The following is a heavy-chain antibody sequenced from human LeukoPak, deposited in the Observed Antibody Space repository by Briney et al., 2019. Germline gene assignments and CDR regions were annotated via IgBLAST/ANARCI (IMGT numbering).Heavy chain of an antibody. V-gene: IGHV4-31*03. D-gene: IGHD3-9*01. CDR3: ARTGRYYDILTGYYTNYYFDY. Sequence: PSETLSLTCTVSGGSISSGGYYWSWIRQHPGKGLEWIGYIYYSGSTYYNPSLKSRVTISVDTSKNQFSLKLSSMTAADTAVYYCARTGRYYDILTGYYTNYYFDYWGQGTLVTVSS. CDR1: GGSISSGGYY. CDR2: IYYSGST. J-gene: IGHJ4*02.